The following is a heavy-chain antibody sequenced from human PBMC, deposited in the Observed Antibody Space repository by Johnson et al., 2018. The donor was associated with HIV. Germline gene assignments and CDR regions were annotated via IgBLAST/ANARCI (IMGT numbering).Heavy chain of an antibody. J-gene: IGHJ3*02. CDR3: AKDRVLGNQDDAFDM. V-gene: IGHV3-30*04. D-gene: IGHD7-27*01. CDR1: GSTFSSYA. CDR2: ISYDGRTR. Sequence: QVQLVESGGGVVQPGRSPRLSCTAPGSTFSSYAMHWVRQAPGKGLEWVAVISYDGRTRYYAASVQARFPISRDNAKNSLYLQMNSLRAEETAVYYCAKDRVLGNQDDAFDMWGQGTMVTVSS.